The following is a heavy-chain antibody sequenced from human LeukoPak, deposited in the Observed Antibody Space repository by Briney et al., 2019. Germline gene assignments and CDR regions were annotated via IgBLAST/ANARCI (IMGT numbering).Heavy chain of an antibody. D-gene: IGHD6-13*01. Sequence: GGSLRLSCAASGFTVSSTYMSWVRQAPGKGLEWVSVIYSGGSTYYADSVKARFTSSRDNSKNTLYLQMNSLRAEDTAVYYCARDASGARIAGYWGQGTLVTVSS. CDR3: ARDASGARIAGY. J-gene: IGHJ4*02. V-gene: IGHV3-66*02. CDR1: GFTVSSTY. CDR2: IYSGGST.